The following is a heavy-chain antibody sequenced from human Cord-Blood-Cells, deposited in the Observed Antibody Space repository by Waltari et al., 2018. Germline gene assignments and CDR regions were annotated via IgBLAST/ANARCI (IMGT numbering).Heavy chain of an antibody. V-gene: IGHV4-59*08. CDR3: ARGGYNLFDY. D-gene: IGHD5-12*01. J-gene: IGHJ4*02. Sequence: QVQLQESGPGLVKPSETLSLTCTGTGGSLRSYYWSWIRQPPGKGLEWIGYIYYSGSTNYNPTLKSRVTISVDTSKNQFSLKLSSVTAADTAVYYCARGGYNLFDYWGQGTLVTVSS. CDR1: GGSLRSYY. CDR2: IYYSGST.